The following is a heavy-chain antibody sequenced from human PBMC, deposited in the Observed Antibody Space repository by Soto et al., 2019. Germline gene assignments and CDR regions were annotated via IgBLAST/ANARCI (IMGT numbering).Heavy chain of an antibody. V-gene: IGHV4-39*07. CDR1: GGSISSSSYY. CDR2: FYYSGST. D-gene: IGHD3-10*01. J-gene: IGHJ4*02. Sequence: PSETLSLTCTVSGGSISSSSYYWGWIRQPPGKGLEWLGSFYYSGSTYYNPSLKSRVTISVDTSKNQFSLKLSSVTAADTAVYYCARDFRGSGLHWGQGTLVTVSS. CDR3: ARDFRGSGLH.